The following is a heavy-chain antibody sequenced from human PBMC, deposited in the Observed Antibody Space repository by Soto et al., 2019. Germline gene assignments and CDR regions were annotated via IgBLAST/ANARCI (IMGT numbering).Heavy chain of an antibody. J-gene: IGHJ4*02. CDR3: TRDPDAVRESPLPNY. CDR2: ISGSGSPI. Sequence: SCAASGFTFSSYAMSWVRQAPGKGLEWVSAISGSGSPIYYADSVKGRFTISRDNAKNSLYLQMSSLRAEDTAVYYCTRDPDAVRESPLPNYWGQGTLVTVSS. V-gene: IGHV3-23*01. CDR1: GFTFSSYA. D-gene: IGHD3-10*01.